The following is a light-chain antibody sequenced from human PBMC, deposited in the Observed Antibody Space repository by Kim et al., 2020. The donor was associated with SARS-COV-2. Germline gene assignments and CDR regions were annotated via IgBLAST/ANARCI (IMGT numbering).Light chain of an antibody. CDR2: AAS. CDR1: QDISSY. V-gene: IGKV1-8*01. Sequence: SASTGDRVTITCRASQDISSYLAWYQQKPGKAPKLLINAASSLQSGVPSRFSGSGSGTDFTLTISSLQSEDFATYYCQQYYNYPSTFGPGTKVDIK. CDR3: QQYYNYPST. J-gene: IGKJ3*01.